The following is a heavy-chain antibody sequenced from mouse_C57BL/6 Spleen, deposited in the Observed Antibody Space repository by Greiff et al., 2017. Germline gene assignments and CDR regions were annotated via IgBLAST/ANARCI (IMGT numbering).Heavy chain of an antibody. D-gene: IGHD2-4*01. J-gene: IGHJ4*01. CDR1: GYTFTSYW. V-gene: IGHV1-69*01. Sequence: VQLQQPGAELVMPGASVKLSCKASGYTFTSYWMHWVKQRPGQGLEWIGEIDPSDSYTNYNQQFKGKSTLTVDKSSSTAYMQLSSLTSEASAVYYCARYDDYDGYAMDYWGQGTSVTVSS. CDR2: IDPSDSYT. CDR3: ARYDDYDGYAMDY.